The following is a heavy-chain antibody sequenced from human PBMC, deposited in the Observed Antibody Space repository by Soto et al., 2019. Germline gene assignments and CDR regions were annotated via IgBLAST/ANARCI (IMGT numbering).Heavy chain of an antibody. J-gene: IGHJ3*02. CDR1: SGSISSSNW. CDR2: IYHSGST. V-gene: IGHV4-4*02. D-gene: IGHD3-3*01. CDR3: ARRVDTYYDFWSGSGAFDI. Sequence: SETLSLTCGVSSGSISSSNWWSWVRQPPGKGLEWIGEIYHSGSTNYNPSLKSRVTISVDKSKNQFSLKLSSVTAADTAVYYCARRVDTYYDFWSGSGAFDIWGQGTMVTVSS.